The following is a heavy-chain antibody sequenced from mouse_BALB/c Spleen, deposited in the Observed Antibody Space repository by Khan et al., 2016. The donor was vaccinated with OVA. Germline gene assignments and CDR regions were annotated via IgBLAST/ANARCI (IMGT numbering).Heavy chain of an antibody. J-gene: IGHJ2*01. CDR1: GYSITSDYA. D-gene: IGHD1-1*01. Sequence: EVQLQESGPGLVKPSQSLSLTCTVTGYSITSDYAWNWIRQFPGNKLEWMGYISYSGRTTYNPSLESRISITRDTSKTQFFLQLNSVTTEDTATYYCARSVTITTVVATDFDYWGQGTTLTVSS. CDR2: ISYSGRT. V-gene: IGHV3-2*02. CDR3: ARSVTITTVVATDFDY.